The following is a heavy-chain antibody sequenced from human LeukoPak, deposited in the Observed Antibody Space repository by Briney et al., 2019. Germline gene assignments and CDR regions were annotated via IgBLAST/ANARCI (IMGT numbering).Heavy chain of an antibody. V-gene: IGHV4-59*01. CDR1: GGPISSYY. CDR2: IYCSGST. Sequence: PSETLSLTCTVSGGPISSYYWSWIRQPPGKGLEWIGYIYCSGSTNYNPSLKSRVTISVDTSKKQFSLKLSSVTAADTAVYYCARGIAVAGTWSSYFDYXXQGXLXTVSS. J-gene: IGHJ4*02. CDR3: ARGIAVAGTWSSYFDY. D-gene: IGHD6-19*01.